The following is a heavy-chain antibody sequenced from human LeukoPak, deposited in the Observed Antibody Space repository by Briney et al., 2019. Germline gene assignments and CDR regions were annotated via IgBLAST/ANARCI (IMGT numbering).Heavy chain of an antibody. D-gene: IGHD3-22*01. J-gene: IGHJ4*02. CDR3: ARNFEYYDSSGYPDY. CDR1: GYSFSIYW. V-gene: IGHV5-51*01. CDR2: IYPGDSDT. Sequence: GVSLNISCKGSGYSFSIYWIGWMRQMLGKVLVCMGIIYPGDSDTRYSPSFQGQVTISADKSISTAYLQWSSLKASDTAMYYCARNFEYYDSSGYPDYWGQGTLVTVSS.